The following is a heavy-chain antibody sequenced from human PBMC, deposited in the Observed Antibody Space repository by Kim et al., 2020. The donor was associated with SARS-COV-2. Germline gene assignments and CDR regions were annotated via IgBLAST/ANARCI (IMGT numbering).Heavy chain of an antibody. D-gene: IGHD3-22*01. J-gene: IGHJ4*02. V-gene: IGHV4-39*01. CDR2: IYYSGST. CDR3: ASFKRITMIVVVIPRYYCDY. CDR1: GGSISSSSYY. Sequence: SETLSLTCTVSGGSISSSSYYWGWIRQPPGKGLEWIGSIYYSGSTYYNPSLKSRVTISVDTSKNQFSLKLSSVTAADTAVYYCASFKRITMIVVVIPRYYCDYWGQGTLVTVSS.